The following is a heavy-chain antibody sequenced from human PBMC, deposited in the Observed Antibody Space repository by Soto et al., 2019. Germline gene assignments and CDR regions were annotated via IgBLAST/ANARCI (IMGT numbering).Heavy chain of an antibody. CDR3: ARRVPAAPNWFDP. D-gene: IGHD2-2*01. CDR1: GGSLSSGTW. CDR2: IYHSGSP. Sequence: QVQLQESGPGLVKPSGTLSLTCAVSGGSLSSGTWWSWVRQPPVRGLAWIGEIYHSGSPNYNPSLKSRVTMSVDKSKILFSLRLSSVTAADSALYYCARRVPAAPNWFDPWGQGTLGTVSS. J-gene: IGHJ5*02. V-gene: IGHV4-4*02.